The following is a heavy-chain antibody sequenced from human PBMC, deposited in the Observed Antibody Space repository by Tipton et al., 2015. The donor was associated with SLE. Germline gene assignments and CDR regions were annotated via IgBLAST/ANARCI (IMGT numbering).Heavy chain of an antibody. D-gene: IGHD2-15*01. V-gene: IGHV3-23*01. CDR2: ISVSGGST. Sequence: SLRLSCVASGFMFSSYAMTWVRQAPGKGLEWVSSISVSGGSTYYADSVKGRFTISRDNSRNTVYLQMSTLRAEDTAVYYCARGIEGYCSGGSCYFDYWGQGTLVTVSS. J-gene: IGHJ4*02. CDR3: ARGIEGYCSGGSCYFDY. CDR1: GFMFSSYA.